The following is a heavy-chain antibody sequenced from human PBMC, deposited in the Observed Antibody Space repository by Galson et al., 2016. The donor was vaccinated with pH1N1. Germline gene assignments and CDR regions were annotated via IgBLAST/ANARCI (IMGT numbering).Heavy chain of an antibody. CDR2: ISGSDTTI. Sequence: SLRLSCAASGFPFSHYYVGWIRQAPGKGLEWISYISGSDTTIYYADSVRGRFTISRDNAQNSLYLHMNSLRAEDTAVYYCARDRFGWAFDVWGQGTMVTVSP. V-gene: IGHV3-11*01. D-gene: IGHD3-10*01. CDR1: GFPFSHYY. CDR3: ARDRFGWAFDV. J-gene: IGHJ3*01.